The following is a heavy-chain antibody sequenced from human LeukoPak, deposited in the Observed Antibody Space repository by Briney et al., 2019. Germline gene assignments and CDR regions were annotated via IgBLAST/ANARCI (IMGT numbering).Heavy chain of an antibody. CDR2: IYYSGST. CDR3: ARENCSSTSCYTPSFDY. V-gene: IGHV4-59*01. Sequence: SETLSLTCTLPGGSICSYYWSWIRQPLGKGLEWIGYIYYSGSTNYNPSLKSRVTISVDTSKNQFSLKLSSVTAADTAVYYCARENCSSTSCYTPSFDYWGQGTLVTVSS. J-gene: IGHJ4*02. CDR1: GGSICSYY. D-gene: IGHD2-2*02.